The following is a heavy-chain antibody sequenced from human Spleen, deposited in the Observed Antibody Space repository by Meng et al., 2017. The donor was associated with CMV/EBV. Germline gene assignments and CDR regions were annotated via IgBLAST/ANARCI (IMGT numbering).Heavy chain of an antibody. CDR2: TSAYNNNI. D-gene: IGHD2-15*01. CDR1: GYPFTNYG. J-gene: IGHJ4*02. CDR3: ARDRAARAYYFDY. Sequence: CKASGYPFTNYGISWVRQAPGQGLEWMGWTSAYNNNINYAQNLQGRVTMTTDTSTNTAYMELRGLRSDDTAVYYCARDRAARAYYFDYWGQGTLVTVSS. V-gene: IGHV1-18*01.